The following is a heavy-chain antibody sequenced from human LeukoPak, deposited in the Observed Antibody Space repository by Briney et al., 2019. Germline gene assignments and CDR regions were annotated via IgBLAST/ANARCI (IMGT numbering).Heavy chain of an antibody. CDR2: ISWNSGSL. V-gene: IGHV3-9*01. CDR1: GFTFDDYA. J-gene: IGHJ4*02. Sequence: GGSLRLSCAASGFTFDDYAMHWVRQAPGKGLEWVSGISWNSGSLGYADSVKGRFTISRDNAKNSPYLQMNSLRAEDTALYYCAKGPLYYYESTGRIDFWGQGTLVTVSS. D-gene: IGHD3-22*01. CDR3: AKGPLYYYESTGRIDF.